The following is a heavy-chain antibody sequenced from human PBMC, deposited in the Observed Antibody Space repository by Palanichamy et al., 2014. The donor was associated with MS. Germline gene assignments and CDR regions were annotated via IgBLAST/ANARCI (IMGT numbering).Heavy chain of an antibody. CDR3: VRDNPGAPELFDY. D-gene: IGHD1-7*01. Sequence: EVQLVESGGALVQPGGSLRLSCTASGFTFSTYWMHWVRQAPGMGLVWVSRINNDGTDTSHADSVKGRFTISRDNAKNTVYLQMNSLRAEDTAMYFCVRDNPGAPELFDYWGQGTLVTVSS. V-gene: IGHV3-74*01. CDR2: INNDGTDT. J-gene: IGHJ4*02. CDR1: GFTFSTYW.